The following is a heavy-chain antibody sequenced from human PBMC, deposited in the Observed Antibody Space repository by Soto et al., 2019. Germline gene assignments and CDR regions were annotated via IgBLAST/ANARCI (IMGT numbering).Heavy chain of an antibody. V-gene: IGHV3-7*03. CDR1: GFTFSDYW. D-gene: IGHD1-1*01. CDR2: IKKDGGGE. CDR3: ARWGLEGWFDP. J-gene: IGHJ5*02. Sequence: GGSLRLSCAGSGFTFSDYWMNWVRQAPGKGLEWVANIKKDGGGELYVDSVKGRFTISRDNAKNSLYLQMNSLRAEDTAVYYCARWGLEGWFDPWGQGTLVTVS.